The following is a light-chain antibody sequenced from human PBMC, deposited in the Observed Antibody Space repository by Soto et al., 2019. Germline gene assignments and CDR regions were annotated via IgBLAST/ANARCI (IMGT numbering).Light chain of an antibody. J-gene: IGLJ2*01. CDR3: CSSAGSSTVV. V-gene: IGLV2-23*01. CDR1: SSDVGSYNL. CDR2: EGS. Sequence: QSALTQPASVSGSPGQSITISCTGTSSDVGSYNLVSWYQQHPGKAPKLMIYEGSKRPSGVSNRFSGSKSGNTASLTISGSQADDEADYYCCSSAGSSTVVFGGGTQLTVL.